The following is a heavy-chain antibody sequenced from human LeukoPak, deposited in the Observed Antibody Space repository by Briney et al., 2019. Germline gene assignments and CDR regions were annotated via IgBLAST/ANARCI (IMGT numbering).Heavy chain of an antibody. CDR3: ARGGGVSRYSGSYDAFDI. D-gene: IGHD1-26*01. J-gene: IGHJ3*02. CDR1: GFTFSDYY. CDR2: ISSSGSTI. Sequence: PGGSLRLSCAASGFTFSDYYMSWIRQAPGKGLEWVSYISSSGSTIYYADSVKGRFTISRDNAKNSLYLQMNSLRAEDPAVYYCARGGGVSRYSGSYDAFDIWGQGTMVTVSS. V-gene: IGHV3-11*04.